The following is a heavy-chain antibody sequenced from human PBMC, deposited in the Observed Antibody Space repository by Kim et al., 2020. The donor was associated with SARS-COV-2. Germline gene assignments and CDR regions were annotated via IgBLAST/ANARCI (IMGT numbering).Heavy chain of an antibody. Sequence: GGSLRLSRAASGFTFSGSAVHWVRQASGKGLEWVGRIASKANGYGTAYAASVKGRFTISSDDSKNTAYLQMNSLKTEDTAMYYCSRLVDGSGRRFDYWGQGTLVTVSS. J-gene: IGHJ4*02. D-gene: IGHD6-19*01. V-gene: IGHV3-73*01. CDR3: SRLVDGSGRRFDY. CDR1: GFTFSGSA. CDR2: IASKANGYGT.